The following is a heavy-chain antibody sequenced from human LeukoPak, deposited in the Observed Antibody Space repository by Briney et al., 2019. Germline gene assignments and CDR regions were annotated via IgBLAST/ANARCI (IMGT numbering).Heavy chain of an antibody. J-gene: IGHJ5*02. V-gene: IGHV1-2*02. Sequence: ASVKVSCKASGYTFTGYYMHWVRQAPGQGLEWMGWINPNSGGTNYAQKFQGRVTMARDTSISTAYMELSRLRSDDTAVYYCARDEDYGDYVWFDPWGQGTLVTVSS. CDR1: GYTFTGYY. CDR2: INPNSGGT. CDR3: ARDEDYGDYVWFDP. D-gene: IGHD4-17*01.